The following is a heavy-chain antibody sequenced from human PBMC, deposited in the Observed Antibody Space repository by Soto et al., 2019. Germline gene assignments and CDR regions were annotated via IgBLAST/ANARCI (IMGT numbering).Heavy chain of an antibody. CDR3: ARDIERIRGTHHNSVGPGH. Sequence: QVQLVESGGGVVQPGGSLTLSCAASGFTFNSYAMHWVRQAPGQGLEWVAVISFNGIDTYYADSVKGRVTISRDNSRNTVFLQMTSLRTEDTAVFYCARDIERIRGTHHNSVGPGHGGQGTLVTVSS. CDR2: ISFNGIDT. CDR1: GFTFNSYA. V-gene: IGHV3-30*04. D-gene: IGHD1-1*01. J-gene: IGHJ4*02.